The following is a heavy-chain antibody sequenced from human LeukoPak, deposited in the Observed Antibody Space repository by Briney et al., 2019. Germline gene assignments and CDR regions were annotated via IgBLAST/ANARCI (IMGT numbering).Heavy chain of an antibody. V-gene: IGHV4-59*01. Sequence: SETLSLTCTVSGGSISSFYWSWIRQPPGKGLEWIGYIYYSGSTNYNPSLKSRVTMSVDTSKNRFSLKLSSVTAADTAVYYCARDNSWGYFDYWGQGTLVTVSS. CDR2: IYYSGST. D-gene: IGHD3-16*01. CDR3: ARDNSWGYFDY. J-gene: IGHJ4*02. CDR1: GGSISSFY.